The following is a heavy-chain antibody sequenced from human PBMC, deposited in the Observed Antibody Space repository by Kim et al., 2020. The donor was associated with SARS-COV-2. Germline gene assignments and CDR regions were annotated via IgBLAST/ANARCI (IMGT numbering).Heavy chain of an antibody. Sequence: GGSLRLSCAASGFTFSGYGMHWVRQAPGKGLEWVAVIWYNGSSKYYADSVTGRFTISRDNSENTLYLQMNSQRAEDTDMAYCSSASCSGTAFDGMDGCG. CDR3: SSASCSGTAFDGMDG. J-gene: IGHJ6*01. CDR1: GFTFSGYG. D-gene: IGHD2-15*01. CDR2: IWYNGSSK. V-gene: IGHV3-33*08.